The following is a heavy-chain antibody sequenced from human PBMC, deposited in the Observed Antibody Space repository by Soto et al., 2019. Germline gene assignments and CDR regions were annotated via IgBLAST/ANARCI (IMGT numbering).Heavy chain of an antibody. V-gene: IGHV3-33*01. CDR2: IWYDGSNK. J-gene: IGHJ6*02. CDR3: AREGYCSSTSCYYYYGMDV. CDR1: GFTFSSYG. D-gene: IGHD2-2*01. Sequence: GGSLRLSCAASGFTFSSYGMHWVRQAPGKGLEWVAVIWYDGSNKYYAESEKGRFTISRDNSKNTLYLQMNSLSAEDTAVYSCAREGYCSSTSCYYYYGMDVWGQGTTVTVSS.